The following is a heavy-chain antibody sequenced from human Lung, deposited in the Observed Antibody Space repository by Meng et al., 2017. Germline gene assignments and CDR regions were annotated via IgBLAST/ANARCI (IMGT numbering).Heavy chain of an antibody. J-gene: IGHJ4*02. CDR3: ARGPTTMAHDFDY. CDR1: GGSFSDYY. V-gene: IGHV4-34*01. CDR2: INHSGST. Sequence: HGQLQQGGAGLLKPADTLALTCVFSGGSFSDYYWTWIRQPPGKGLEWIGEINHSGSTNYNPSLESRATISVDTSQNNLSLKLSSVTAADSAVYYCARGPTTMAHDFDYWGQGTLVTVSS. D-gene: IGHD4-11*01.